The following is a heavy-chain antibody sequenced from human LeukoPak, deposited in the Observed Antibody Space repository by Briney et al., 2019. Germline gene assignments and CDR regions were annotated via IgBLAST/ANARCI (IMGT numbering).Heavy chain of an antibody. D-gene: IGHD2-21*02. Sequence: GRSLRLSCAASGFTFSSYGMHWVCQAPGKGLEWVAVISYDGSNKYYADSVKGRFTISRDNSKNTLYLQMNSLRAEDTAVYYCAKDGLAYCGGDCYFDYWGQGTLVTVSS. J-gene: IGHJ4*02. CDR1: GFTFSSYG. CDR2: ISYDGSNK. V-gene: IGHV3-30*18. CDR3: AKDGLAYCGGDCYFDY.